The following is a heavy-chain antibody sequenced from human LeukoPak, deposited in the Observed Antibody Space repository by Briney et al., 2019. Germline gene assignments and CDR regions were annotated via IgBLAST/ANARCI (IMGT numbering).Heavy chain of an antibody. CDR2: IPHRGGT. CDR3: GRVANGGDDCDAFDI. J-gene: IGHJ3*02. CDR1: GEYFNGYY. V-gene: IGHV4-34*01. Sequence: KPSETLSLTCAVYGEYFNGYYWSWIRQPPGKGLEWIGEIPHRGGTNYNPSLKSRVTISADTSKNQFSLKLSSVTAADTAVYYCGRVANGGDDCDAFDIWGQGTMVTVSS. D-gene: IGHD2-21*02.